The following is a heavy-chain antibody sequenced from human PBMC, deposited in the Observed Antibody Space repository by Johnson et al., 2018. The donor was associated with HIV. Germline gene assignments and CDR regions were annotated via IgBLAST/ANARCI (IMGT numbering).Heavy chain of an antibody. D-gene: IGHD4-23*01. CDR3: AKSPGKDHGGNSGAFHI. J-gene: IGHJ3*02. Sequence: QVQLVESGGGVVQPGGSLRLSCVASGFTFSSYGMHWVRQAPGKGLEWGAFIQYDESDKYYADSVKGRFTISRDNSKNTLYLQMNSLRAEDTAVYYCAKSPGKDHGGNSGAFHIWGQGTMVTVSS. CDR1: GFTFSSYG. CDR2: IQYDESDK. V-gene: IGHV3-30*02.